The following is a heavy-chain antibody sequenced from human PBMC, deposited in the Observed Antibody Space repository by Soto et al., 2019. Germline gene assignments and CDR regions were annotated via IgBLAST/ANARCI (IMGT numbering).Heavy chain of an antibody. CDR3: ARERTGTTYMVPHNWFDP. CDR2: IYYSGST. V-gene: IGHV4-31*03. CDR1: GGSISSGGYY. Sequence: SETLSLTCTVPGGSISSGGYYWSWIRQHPGKGLEWIGYIYYSGSTYYNPSLKSRVTISVDTSKNQFSLKLSSVTAADTAVYYCARERTGTTYMVPHNWFDPWGQGTLVTVSS. D-gene: IGHD1-1*01. J-gene: IGHJ5*02.